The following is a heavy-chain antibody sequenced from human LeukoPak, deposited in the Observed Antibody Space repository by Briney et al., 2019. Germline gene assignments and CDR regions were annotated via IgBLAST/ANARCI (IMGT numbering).Heavy chain of an antibody. CDR3: ARDETKPAAGLEY. V-gene: IGHV4-61*08. Sequence: PSETLSLTCTVSGVSVSSGGYYWTWSRQPPGQGLEWSGDVYYSGTTNYTPSLKSRVTISIDLSKNQFSLKLGSVTAADTAIYYCARDETKPAAGLEYWGQGALVTVSS. CDR2: VYYSGTT. D-gene: IGHD6-13*01. CDR1: GVSVSSGGYY. J-gene: IGHJ4*02.